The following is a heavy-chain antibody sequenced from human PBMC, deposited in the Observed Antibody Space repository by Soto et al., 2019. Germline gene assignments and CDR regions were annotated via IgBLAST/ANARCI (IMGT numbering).Heavy chain of an antibody. CDR2: MNPNSGNT. CDR3: ARSLDQPYYDFWSGYYSSGRSNAFDI. Sequence: GASVKVSCKASGYTFTSYDINWVRQATGQGLEWNGWMNPNSGNTGYAQKFQGRVTMTRNTSISTAYMELSSLRSEDTTVYYCARSLDQPYYDFWSGYYSSGRSNAFDIWGQGTMVTVSS. J-gene: IGHJ3*02. V-gene: IGHV1-8*01. D-gene: IGHD3-3*01. CDR1: GYTFTSYD.